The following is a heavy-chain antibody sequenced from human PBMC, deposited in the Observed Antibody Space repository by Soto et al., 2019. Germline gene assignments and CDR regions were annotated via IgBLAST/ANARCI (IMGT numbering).Heavy chain of an antibody. D-gene: IGHD3-9*01. Sequence: PGVSLRLSCAASGFTFSSYGMHWVRQAPGKGLEWVAFIWYDGSNKYYADSVKGRFTISRDNSKNTLYLQMNSLRAEDTAVYYCARDRRRVHKYYDILTGSDKTYDSYGMDVWGQGT. CDR3: ARDRRRVHKYYDILTGSDKTYDSYGMDV. CDR1: GFTFSSYG. CDR2: IWYDGSNK. J-gene: IGHJ6*02. V-gene: IGHV3-33*01.